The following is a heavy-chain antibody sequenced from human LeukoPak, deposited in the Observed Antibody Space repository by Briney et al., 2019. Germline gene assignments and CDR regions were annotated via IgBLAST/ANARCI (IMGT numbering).Heavy chain of an antibody. CDR1: GFTFSDSY. Sequence: PGGSLRLSCAASGFTFSDSYMTWIRQAPGKGLELLSYISGSASDVNYIDSVRGQFTISRDNAKNSLYLHMSSLTVEDTAVYYCSRDPRHNDYWGQGTLVTVSS. V-gene: IGHV3-11*01. CDR2: ISGSASDV. J-gene: IGHJ4*02. CDR3: SRDPRHNDY.